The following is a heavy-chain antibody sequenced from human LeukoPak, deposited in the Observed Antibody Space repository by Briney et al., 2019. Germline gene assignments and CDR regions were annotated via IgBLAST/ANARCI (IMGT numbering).Heavy chain of an antibody. J-gene: IGHJ4*02. V-gene: IGHV5-51*01. D-gene: IGHD2-15*01. CDR1: GYSFTNYW. CDR2: IYPGDSNT. Sequence: GESLQISCKGSGYSFTNYWIGWVRQMPGKGLEWMGIIYPGDSNTRYSPSFQGQVTISVDKSISTAYLQWSSLKASDTAVYYCATGRYCSGGTCSSSLDFWGQGTLVTVSS. CDR3: ATGRYCSGGTCSSSLDF.